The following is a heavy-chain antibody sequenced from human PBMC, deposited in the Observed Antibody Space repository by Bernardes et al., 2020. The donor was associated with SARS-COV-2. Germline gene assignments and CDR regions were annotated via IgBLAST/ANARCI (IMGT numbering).Heavy chain of an antibody. CDR2: IYYSGST. D-gene: IGHD5-18*01. Sequence: SETLSLTCTVSGGSISSYYWSWIRQPPGKGLEWIGYIYYSGSTNYNPSLKSRVTISVDTSKNQFSLKLSSVTAADTAVYYCARHGRERGYSYGYVYYYGMDVWGQGTTVTVSS. CDR3: ARHGRERGYSYGYVYYYGMDV. CDR1: GGSISSYY. J-gene: IGHJ6*02. V-gene: IGHV4-59*08.